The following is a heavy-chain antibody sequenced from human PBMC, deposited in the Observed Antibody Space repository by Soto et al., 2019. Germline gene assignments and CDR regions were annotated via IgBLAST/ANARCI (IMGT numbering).Heavy chain of an antibody. CDR1: GFTFSSYS. D-gene: IGHD5-18*01. V-gene: IGHV3-48*04. Sequence: GGSLRLSCVASGFTFSSYSMNWVRQAPGKGLEWVSSISSSSSSILYADSVKGRFTISRDNAKNSLYLQMNSLRAEDTAVYYCARDIARGYTLDDAFDIWGQGTMVTVSS. J-gene: IGHJ3*02. CDR3: ARDIARGYTLDDAFDI. CDR2: ISSSSSSI.